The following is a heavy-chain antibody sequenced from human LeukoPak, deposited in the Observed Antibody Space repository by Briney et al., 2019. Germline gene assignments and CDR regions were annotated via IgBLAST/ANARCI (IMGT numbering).Heavy chain of an antibody. CDR1: GDSVSSKNGA. V-gene: IGHV6-1*01. CDR3: ARDFGTTGWHTFDY. D-gene: IGHD6-19*01. Sequence: HSQTLSLTCVVSGDSVSSKNGAWNWIRQSPSRGLKWLGRTYYRSKWYNDYAESMEGRMTISQDTSKNQYSLHLNSVTPDDTAVYYCARDFGTTGWHTFDYWGQGTLVTVSS. J-gene: IGHJ4*02. CDR2: TYYRSKWYN.